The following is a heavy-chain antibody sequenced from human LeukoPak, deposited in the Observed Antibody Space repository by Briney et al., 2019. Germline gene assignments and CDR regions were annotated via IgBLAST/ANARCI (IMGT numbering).Heavy chain of an antibody. V-gene: IGHV4-31*03. CDR3: AREMVRDAFDI. Sequence: SETLSLTCTVSGGSISRDGHYWSWIRQYPGKGLESIGSVSSSGTTTYNPSLKSRVTISLDTSQNQFSLNLRSLTAADTAVYYCAREMVRDAFDIWGQGTMVTVSS. CDR1: GGSISRDGHY. D-gene: IGHD2-8*01. J-gene: IGHJ3*02. CDR2: VSSSGTT.